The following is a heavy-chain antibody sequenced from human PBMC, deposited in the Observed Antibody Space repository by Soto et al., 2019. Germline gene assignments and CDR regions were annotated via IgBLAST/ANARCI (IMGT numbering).Heavy chain of an antibody. Sequence: GVLRLSCAASGFTFSSYWMIWVRQAPGKGLEWVASMNEDGSEIYYVDSVKGRFTISRDNAENSLYLQMDSLRAEDTAVYYCAREGFRAVMSYYGMDVWGQGTTVTVSS. CDR2: MNEDGSEI. J-gene: IGHJ6*02. V-gene: IGHV3-7*01. D-gene: IGHD3-16*01. CDR3: AREGFRAVMSYYGMDV. CDR1: GFTFSSYW.